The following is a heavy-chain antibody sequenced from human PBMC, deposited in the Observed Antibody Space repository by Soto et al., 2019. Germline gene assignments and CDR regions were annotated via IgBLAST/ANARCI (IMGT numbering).Heavy chain of an antibody. J-gene: IGHJ4*02. V-gene: IGHV3-73*02. Sequence: EVQLVESGGGLVQPGGSLKLSCAASGFTFTDSAIHWVRQASGKGPEWVGRIRNKVNTYATAYAASVKGRFTISRDAATGTTYLQMNSLKTEDTAVYYCSRRRDWTDTDPLDYWGQGTLVTVSS. CDR1: GFTFTDSA. D-gene: IGHD2-21*01. CDR3: SRRRDWTDTDPLDY. CDR2: IRNKVNTYAT.